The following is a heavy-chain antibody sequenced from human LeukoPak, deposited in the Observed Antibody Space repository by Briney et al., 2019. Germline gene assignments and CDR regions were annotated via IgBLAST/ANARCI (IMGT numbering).Heavy chain of an antibody. V-gene: IGHV4-4*07. Sequence: SSETLSLTCTVSGGSISSYYWSWIRRPAGKGLEWIGRIYTSGSTNYNPSLKSRVTMSVDTSKNQFSLKLSSVTAADTAVYYCARARYCSGGSCYSGKYNWFDPWGQGTLVTVSS. D-gene: IGHD2-15*01. CDR2: IYTSGST. J-gene: IGHJ5*02. CDR1: GGSISSYY. CDR3: ARARYCSGGSCYSGKYNWFDP.